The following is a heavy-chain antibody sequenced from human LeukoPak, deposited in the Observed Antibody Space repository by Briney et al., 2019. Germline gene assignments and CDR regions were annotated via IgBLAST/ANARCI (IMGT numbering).Heavy chain of an antibody. CDR3: TRTENNYDSSGPDY. Sequence: PGGSLRLSCAASGFTFSGSAMHWVRQASGKGLEWVGRIRSKANSYATAYAASVKGRFTISRDDSKNTAYLQMSSLKTEDTAVYYCTRTENNYDSSGPDYWGQGTLVTVSS. J-gene: IGHJ4*02. D-gene: IGHD3-22*01. CDR2: IRSKANSYAT. V-gene: IGHV3-73*01. CDR1: GFTFSGSA.